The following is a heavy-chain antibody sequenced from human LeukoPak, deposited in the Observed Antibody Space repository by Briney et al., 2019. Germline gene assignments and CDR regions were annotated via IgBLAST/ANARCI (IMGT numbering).Heavy chain of an antibody. CDR3: ARQPRDYYYDSSGYYYFDY. J-gene: IGHJ4*02. D-gene: IGHD3-22*01. Sequence: ASVKVSLKASGYTFTNYGIRWVRQARGQGREWMGWISAYNGNTNYAQKLQARLTMTTDTSTSTAYMDLRSLRSDDTAVYYCARQPRDYYYDSSGYYYFDYWGQGTLVTVSS. CDR1: GYTFTNYG. CDR2: ISAYNGNT. V-gene: IGHV1-18*01.